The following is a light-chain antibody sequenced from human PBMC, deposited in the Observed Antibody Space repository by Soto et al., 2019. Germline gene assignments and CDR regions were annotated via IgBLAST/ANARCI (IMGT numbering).Light chain of an antibody. CDR1: QSVRSNE. Sequence: EIVLTQSPGTLSLSPGERATLSCRASQSVRSNELAWYQQKPGQAPRLLIYGASSRATAIPDRVSGSGSGTAFTLTISRLEADDFAVYYCQQYGRSPLTFGGGTKVEFK. V-gene: IGKV3-20*01. CDR3: QQYGRSPLT. J-gene: IGKJ4*01. CDR2: GAS.